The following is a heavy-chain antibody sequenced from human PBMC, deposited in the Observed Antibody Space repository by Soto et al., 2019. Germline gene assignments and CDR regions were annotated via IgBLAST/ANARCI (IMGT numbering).Heavy chain of an antibody. CDR1: GGSMSSSSYY. D-gene: IGHD3-10*01. Sequence: SETLSLTCTVSGGSMSSSSYYWGWIRQPPGKGLEWIGSIYYSGSTYYNPSVKSRVTISVDTSKNQFSLKLSSVTAADTAVYYCARQGLWFGILNWFDPWGQGTLVTVSS. J-gene: IGHJ5*02. CDR2: IYYSGST. V-gene: IGHV4-39*01. CDR3: ARQGLWFGILNWFDP.